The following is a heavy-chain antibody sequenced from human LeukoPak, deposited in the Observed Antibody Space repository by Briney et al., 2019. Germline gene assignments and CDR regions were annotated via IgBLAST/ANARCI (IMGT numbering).Heavy chain of an antibody. CDR1: GGTFSNYA. Sequence: SVKVSCKASGGTFSNYALTWVRQAPGQGLEWMGRIIPILEITNYAQKFQGRLTITADESTTTAYMELSSLRSDDTAIYYCAKVLWFGEAYYHYGMDVWGQGTTVTVSS. D-gene: IGHD3-10*01. J-gene: IGHJ6*02. CDR2: IIPILEIT. V-gene: IGHV1-69*04. CDR3: AKVLWFGEAYYHYGMDV.